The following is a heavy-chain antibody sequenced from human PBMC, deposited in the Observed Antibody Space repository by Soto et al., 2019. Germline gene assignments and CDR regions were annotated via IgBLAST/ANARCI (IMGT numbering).Heavy chain of an antibody. J-gene: IGHJ4*02. Sequence: PGESLKISCNGSGYSFTIYWIGWVLQMPGKGLEWMGIIYPGDSDTRYSPSFQGQVTISADKSISTAYLQWSSLKASDTAMYYCARQYSSSSSNYFDYWGQGTLVTVSS. CDR2: IYPGDSDT. CDR3: ARQYSSSSSNYFDY. V-gene: IGHV5-51*01. D-gene: IGHD6-6*01. CDR1: GYSFTIYW.